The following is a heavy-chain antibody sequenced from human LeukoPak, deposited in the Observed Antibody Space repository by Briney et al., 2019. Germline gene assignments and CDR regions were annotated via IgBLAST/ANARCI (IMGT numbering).Heavy chain of an antibody. CDR3: ARLGIGRPFAY. CDR2: FYHSGSP. J-gene: IGHJ4*02. D-gene: IGHD1-26*01. Sequence: SETVSLTCTVCGDSISSSSYYGAWIRQPPAKGLEWIGSFYHSGSPYYNPSFKSPVTIFADTSKNQFSLKLSCVTAADTAVYYCARLGIGRPFAYWGQGTLVTVSS. V-gene: IGHV4-39*01. CDR1: GDSISSSSYY.